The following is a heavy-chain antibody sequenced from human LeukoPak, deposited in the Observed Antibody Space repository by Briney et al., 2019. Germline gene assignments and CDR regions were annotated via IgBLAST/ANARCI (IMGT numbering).Heavy chain of an antibody. Sequence: SETLSLTCTVSGGSISSSSYYWGWIRQPPGKGLEWIGSIYHSGSAYYNLSLKSRVTISVDTSKNQFSLKLRSVTAADTAVYYCARDCIGGSGMGRLNWFDPWGQGTLVTVSS. CDR3: ARDCIGGSGMGRLNWFDP. CDR2: IYHSGSA. D-gene: IGHD3-10*01. V-gene: IGHV4-39*07. J-gene: IGHJ5*02. CDR1: GGSISSSSYY.